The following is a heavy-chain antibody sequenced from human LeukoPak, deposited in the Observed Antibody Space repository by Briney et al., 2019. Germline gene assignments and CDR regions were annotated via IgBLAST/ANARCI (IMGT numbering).Heavy chain of an antibody. CDR3: ARRIAAPDQPLDY. Sequence: GESLKISCKGSGYSFTSYWIGWVRQMPGKRLEWMGIIYPGDSDTRYSPSFQGQVTISADKSISTAYLQWNSLKASDTAMYYCARRIAAPDQPLDYWGQGTLVTVSS. J-gene: IGHJ4*02. V-gene: IGHV5-51*01. CDR2: IYPGDSDT. CDR1: GYSFTSYW. D-gene: IGHD6-13*01.